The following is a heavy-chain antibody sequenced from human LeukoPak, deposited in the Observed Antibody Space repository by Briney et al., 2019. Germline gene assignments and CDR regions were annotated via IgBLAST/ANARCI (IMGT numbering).Heavy chain of an antibody. Sequence: PSETLSLTCTVSGGSISSYYWSWIRQPPGKGLEWIGYIYYSGSTNYNPSLKSRVTISVDTSKNQFSLKLSSVTAADTAVYYCASSYGGNSPFDYWGQGTLVTVSS. CDR2: IYYSGST. J-gene: IGHJ4*02. CDR3: ASSYGGNSPFDY. D-gene: IGHD4-23*01. CDR1: GGSISSYY. V-gene: IGHV4-59*08.